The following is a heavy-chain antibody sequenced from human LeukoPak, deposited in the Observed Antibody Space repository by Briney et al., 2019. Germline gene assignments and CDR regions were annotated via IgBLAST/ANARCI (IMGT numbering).Heavy chain of an antibody. CDR1: EFTFSSYS. CDR2: ISSSSSCM. CDR3: ARVKGGEGVHAFDI. J-gene: IGHJ3*02. V-gene: IGHV3-21*01. Sequence: KPGGSLRLSCAASEFTFSSYSMNWVRQAPGKGLEWVSSISSSSSCMYYADSVKGRFTISRDNDKNSLYLQMNSLRGEDTAVYYYARVKGGEGVHAFDIWGQGTMVTVSS. D-gene: IGHD3-10*01.